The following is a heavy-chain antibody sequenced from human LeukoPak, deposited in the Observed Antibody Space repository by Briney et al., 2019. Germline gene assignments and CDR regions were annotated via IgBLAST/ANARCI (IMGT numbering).Heavy chain of an antibody. V-gene: IGHV3-23*01. Sequence: GGSLRLSCAASGFTFCSYAMSWVRQALGKGLEWVSAISGSGGSTYYADSVKGRFTISRDNSKNTLYLQMNSLRAEDTAVYYCAKDVAARPRYYFDYWGQGTLVTVSS. D-gene: IGHD6-6*01. CDR3: AKDVAARPRYYFDY. CDR2: ISGSGGST. CDR1: GFTFCSYA. J-gene: IGHJ4*02.